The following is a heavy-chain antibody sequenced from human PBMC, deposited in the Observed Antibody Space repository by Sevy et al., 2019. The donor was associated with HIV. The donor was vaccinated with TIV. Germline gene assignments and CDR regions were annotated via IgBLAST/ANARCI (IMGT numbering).Heavy chain of an antibody. J-gene: IGHJ3*02. D-gene: IGHD3-3*01. Sequence: ASVKVSCKASGYTFTSYGISWVRQAPGQGLEWMGWISAYNGNTNYAQKLQGRVTMTTDTSTSTAYMELRSLRSDDTAVYYCARTRSIFGVVTSDAFDIWGQGTMVTVSS. CDR2: ISAYNGNT. CDR3: ARTRSIFGVVTSDAFDI. CDR1: GYTFTSYG. V-gene: IGHV1-18*01.